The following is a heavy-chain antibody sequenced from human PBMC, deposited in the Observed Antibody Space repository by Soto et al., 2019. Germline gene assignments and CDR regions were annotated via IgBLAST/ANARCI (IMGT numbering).Heavy chain of an antibody. Sequence: QVQLVESGGGVVQPGRSLRLSCAASGFTFSSSAMHWVRQAPGKGLEWVAVISYDGSNKYYADSVKGRFTISRDNSKNTLYRQMNSLRAEDTAVYYCERQEVYGDHDYFDYWGQGTLVTVSS. D-gene: IGHD4-17*01. CDR2: ISYDGSNK. CDR1: GFTFSSSA. J-gene: IGHJ4*02. CDR3: ERQEVYGDHDYFDY. V-gene: IGHV3-30-3*01.